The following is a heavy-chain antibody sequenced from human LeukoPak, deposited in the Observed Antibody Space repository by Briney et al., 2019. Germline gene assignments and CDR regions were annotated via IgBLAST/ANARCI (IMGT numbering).Heavy chain of an antibody. V-gene: IGHV4-59*01. Sequence: SETLSLTCTVSGGSISSYYWSWIRQPPGKGLEWIGYIYYSGSTNYNPSLKSRVTISVDTSKNQFSLKLSSVTAADTAVYYCARRSRAYCGGDCYLDGWYFDLWGRGTLVTVSS. J-gene: IGHJ2*01. CDR2: IYYSGST. CDR3: ARRSRAYCGGDCYLDGWYFDL. CDR1: GGSISSYY. D-gene: IGHD2-21*02.